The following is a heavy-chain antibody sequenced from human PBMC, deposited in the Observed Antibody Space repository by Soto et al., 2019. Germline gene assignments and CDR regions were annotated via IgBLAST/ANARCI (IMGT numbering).Heavy chain of an antibody. CDR2: IYHSGST. J-gene: IGHJ6*02. CDR3: ARGRFAGYCSSTSCYCRYYYYYGMDV. CDR1: GGSISSGGYS. Sequence: SETLSLTCAVSGGSISSGGYSWSWIRQPPGKGLEWIGYIYHSGSTYYNPSLKSRVTISVDTSKNQFSLKLSSVTAADTAVYYCARGRFAGYCSSTSCYCRYYYYYGMDVWGQGTTVTVSS. V-gene: IGHV4-30-2*01. D-gene: IGHD2-2*01.